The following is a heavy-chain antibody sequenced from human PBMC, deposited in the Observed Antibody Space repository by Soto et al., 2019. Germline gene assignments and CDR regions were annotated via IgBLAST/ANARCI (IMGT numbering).Heavy chain of an antibody. Sequence: GGSLRLSCAASGFNFISYAMNWVRQAPGKGLEWVSAINSGGESTFYAESVRGRFTISRDNSLNTLYLHMRSLRPEDTAVYYCAHPRGYGVFDAVDIWGQGTMVTVSS. CDR2: INSGGEST. D-gene: IGHD4-17*01. CDR3: AHPRGYGVFDAVDI. J-gene: IGHJ3*02. CDR1: GFNFISYA. V-gene: IGHV3-23*01.